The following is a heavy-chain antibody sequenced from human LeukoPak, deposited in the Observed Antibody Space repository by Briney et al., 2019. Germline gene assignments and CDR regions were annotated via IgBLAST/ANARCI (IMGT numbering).Heavy chain of an antibody. CDR2: INPNSGGT. CDR3: ARVLVGLAGFDY. D-gene: IGHD2-2*01. V-gene: IGHV1-2*02. CDR1: GYTFTGYY. Sequence: ASVKVSCKASGYTFTGYYMLWVRQAPGQGLEWMGWINPNSGGTNYAQKFHGRVTMTRDTSISTAYMELSRLRSDDTAVYYCARVLVGLAGFDYWGQGTLVTVSS. J-gene: IGHJ4*02.